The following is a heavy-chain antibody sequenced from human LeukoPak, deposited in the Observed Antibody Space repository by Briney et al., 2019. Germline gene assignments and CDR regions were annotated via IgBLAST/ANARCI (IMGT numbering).Heavy chain of an antibody. CDR3: ARDKDLAVAANWFDP. CDR2: LYHTGTT. J-gene: IGHJ5*02. Sequence: SETLSLTCTVSGYSFSSGFFWGWIRQPPGKGLEWIGSLYHTGTTYNNPSLKSRVTMSLDTSKNQFSLKMTSVTAADTAVYYCARDKDLAVAANWFDPWGQGTLVIVSS. CDR1: GYSFSSGFF. V-gene: IGHV4-38-2*02. D-gene: IGHD6-19*01.